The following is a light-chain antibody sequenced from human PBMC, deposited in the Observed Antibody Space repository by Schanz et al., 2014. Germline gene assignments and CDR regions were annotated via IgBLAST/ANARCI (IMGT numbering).Light chain of an antibody. V-gene: IGLV2-14*03. CDR2: DVS. CDR1: SSDVGAYKY. CDR3: CSYAGTYTWV. J-gene: IGLJ3*02. Sequence: QSALTQPASVSGSPGQSITISCTGTSSDVGAYKYVSWYQHHPGKAPELMIYDVSNRPSGVSNRFSASKSGNTASLTISGLQAEDEADYYCCSYAGTYTWVFGGGTKLTVV.